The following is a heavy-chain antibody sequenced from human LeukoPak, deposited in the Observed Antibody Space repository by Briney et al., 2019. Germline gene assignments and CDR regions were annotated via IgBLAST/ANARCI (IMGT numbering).Heavy chain of an antibody. CDR3: ARGGCTNGVCYPFDP. D-gene: IGHD2-8*01. V-gene: IGHV4-34*01. J-gene: IGHJ5*02. CDR1: GGSFSGYY. Sequence: SETLSLTCAVYGGSFSGYYWSWIRQPPGKGLEWIGEINHSGSTNYNPSLKSRVTISVDTSKNQFSLKLSSVTAADTAVYYCARGGCTNGVCYPFDPWGQGTLVTVSS. CDR2: INHSGST.